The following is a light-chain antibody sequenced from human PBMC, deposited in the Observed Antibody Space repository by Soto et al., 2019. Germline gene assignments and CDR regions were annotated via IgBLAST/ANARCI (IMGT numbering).Light chain of an antibody. V-gene: IGLV2-14*02. CDR2: DVS. J-gene: IGLJ1*01. CDR1: NNDVESNNH. CDR3: SSYTSSSTFYF. Sequence: QSALPQPADACGSPGQSITIPCTGTNNDVESNNHVSWYQHHPGKPPKLMIYDVSNRPSGVSNRFSGSKSGNTASLTISGLQAEVEADYYCSSYTSSSTFYFFGTGTKVTVL.